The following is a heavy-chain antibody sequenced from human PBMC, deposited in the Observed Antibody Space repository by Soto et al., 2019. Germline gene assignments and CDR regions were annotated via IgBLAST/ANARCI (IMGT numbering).Heavy chain of an antibody. CDR3: ARERYQVISDGMDI. CDR1: GYTFTGYY. J-gene: IGHJ6*02. D-gene: IGHD2-2*01. CDR2: INPETGAT. V-gene: IGHV1-2*02. Sequence: QVQLVQSGADVKTPGASVRVSCKASGYTFTGYYVHWVREAPGQGLEWMGWINPETGATSYAQKFQGRVTLSRDTSINTAYLELSSLRFDDAAVYFCARERYQVISDGMDIWGHGTTVTVSS.